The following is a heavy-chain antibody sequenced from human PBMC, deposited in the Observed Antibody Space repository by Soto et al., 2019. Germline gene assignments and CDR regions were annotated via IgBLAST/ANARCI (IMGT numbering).Heavy chain of an antibody. CDR2: TYYSGST. CDR3: ARVRGTAGKRYFDY. CDR1: GGSMIAYY. D-gene: IGHD6-13*01. J-gene: IGHJ4*02. V-gene: IGHV4-59*01. Sequence: ASETLSLTCTVSGGSMIAYYWNWMRQPPGKGLQWIGYTYYSGSTTYSPSLKSRVTISVDSSKNQFSLKLDSVTPADTAVYYCARVRGTAGKRYFDYWGPGTLVTVS.